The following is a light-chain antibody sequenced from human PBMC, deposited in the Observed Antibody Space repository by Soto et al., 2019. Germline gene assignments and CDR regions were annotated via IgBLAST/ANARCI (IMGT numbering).Light chain of an antibody. CDR2: RNN. V-gene: IGLV1-47*01. Sequence: QSVLTQPPSASGTPGQRVTISCSGSSSNIGSNYVYWYQQLPGTAPKLLIYRNNQRPSGVPDRFSGSKSGTSASLAISGLRSEDEADYYCCSYAGSSTFVFGTGTRSPS. J-gene: IGLJ1*01. CDR1: SSNIGSNY. CDR3: CSYAGSSTFV.